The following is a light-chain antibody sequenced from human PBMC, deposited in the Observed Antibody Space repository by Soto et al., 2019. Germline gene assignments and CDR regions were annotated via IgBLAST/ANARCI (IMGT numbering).Light chain of an antibody. V-gene: IGLV2-11*01. J-gene: IGLJ1*01. CDR3: CSYAGSYTFV. CDR1: SSDVGGYNY. CDR2: AVN. Sequence: QSVLTQPRSVSGSPGQSVTISCTGTSSDVGGYNYVSWYQQHPGKAPKLMIYAVNKRPSGVPDRFSGSKSGNTASLTISGLQAEDEADYYCCSYAGSYTFVFGTGTKLTVL.